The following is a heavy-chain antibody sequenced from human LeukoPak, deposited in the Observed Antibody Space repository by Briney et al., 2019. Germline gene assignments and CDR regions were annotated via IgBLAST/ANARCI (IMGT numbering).Heavy chain of an antibody. V-gene: IGHV1-69*04. J-gene: IGHJ4*02. CDR2: FIPMLGVG. CDR1: GDTFSKYD. Sequence: ASVKVSCMASGDTFSKYDVSWVRQAPGQGLEWMGKFIPMLGVGRYAQKFQGRVTISLDTSTSTAYMELNSLRSQDTAVYYCARDTGMAPLQYWGQGTLVTASS. D-gene: IGHD5-18*01. CDR3: ARDTGMAPLQY.